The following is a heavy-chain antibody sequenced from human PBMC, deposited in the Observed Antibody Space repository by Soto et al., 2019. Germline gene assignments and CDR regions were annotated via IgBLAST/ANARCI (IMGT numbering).Heavy chain of an antibody. CDR1: GFSFGTYW. J-gene: IGHJ4*02. Sequence: GRSLRLSCAVSGFSFGTYWMSWVRQAPGKGLEWLASIKQDGSERYYLDSVKGRFTISRDNAKDSLSLQMNSRRGEDTAFYYCARDVGPMTIVGEALSGYFDFWGQGTLVTVSS. CDR3: ARDVGPMTIVGEALSGYFDF. D-gene: IGHD3-3*01. CDR2: IKQDGSER. V-gene: IGHV3-7*03.